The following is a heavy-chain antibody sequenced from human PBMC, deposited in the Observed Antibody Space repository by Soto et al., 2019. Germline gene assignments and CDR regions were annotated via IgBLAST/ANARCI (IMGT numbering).Heavy chain of an antibody. CDR2: MNPNSGHT. CDR3: ASDMSTT. J-gene: IGHJ5*02. CDR1: GYTFTSHD. V-gene: IGHV1-8*01. Sequence: QVQLVQSGAEVKKPGASVKVSCKASGYTFTSHDINWMRQTTGQGLEWMGWMNPNSGHTNSAQKFQGRVTMTRDTSINTAYTELTNLRSEDTAIYYCASDMSTTWGQGTLVTVSS. D-gene: IGHD2-2*01.